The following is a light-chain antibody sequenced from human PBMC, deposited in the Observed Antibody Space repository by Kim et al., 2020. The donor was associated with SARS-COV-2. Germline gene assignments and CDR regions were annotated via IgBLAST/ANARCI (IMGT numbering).Light chain of an antibody. CDR3: QVWDSSSDHLV. J-gene: IGLJ2*01. Sequence: APGKTARITCGGNNMGSKSVHWYQQKPGQAPVLVIYYDSDRPSGIPERFSGSNSGNTATLTISRVEAGDEADYYCQVWDSSSDHLVFGGGTKLTVL. V-gene: IGLV3-21*04. CDR2: YDS. CDR1: NMGSKS.